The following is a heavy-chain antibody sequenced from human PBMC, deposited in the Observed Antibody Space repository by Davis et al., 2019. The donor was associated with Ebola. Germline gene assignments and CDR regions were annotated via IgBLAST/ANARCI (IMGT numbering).Heavy chain of an antibody. CDR3: AREQTQYYASSSYGVLSN. D-gene: IGHD3-22*01. J-gene: IGHJ4*02. Sequence: GESLKISCAASGFNLSTYGMHWVRQAPGKGLEWVAIIWYDASNKYYVDSVKGRFTISRDNSKNTLYLQMNSLRVEDTAVYYCAREQTQYYASSSYGVLSNWGQGTLVTVSS. CDR2: IWYDASNK. CDR1: GFNLSTYG. V-gene: IGHV3-33*01.